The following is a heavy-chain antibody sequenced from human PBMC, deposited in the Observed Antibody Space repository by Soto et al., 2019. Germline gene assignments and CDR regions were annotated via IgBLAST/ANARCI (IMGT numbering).Heavy chain of an antibody. V-gene: IGHV3-48*02. J-gene: IGHJ6*02. CDR3: ARLVAPSYNYYYGMDV. CDR1: GFTFTTYS. D-gene: IGHD2-15*01. CDR2: FSTSSTAI. Sequence: GGSLRLSCAASGFTFTTYSMNWVRQAPGKGLEWVSYFSTSSTAIYYADSVRGRFTISRDNAKNSLYLQMNSLRDEDTAVYYCARLVAPSYNYYYGMDVWGQGTTVTVSS.